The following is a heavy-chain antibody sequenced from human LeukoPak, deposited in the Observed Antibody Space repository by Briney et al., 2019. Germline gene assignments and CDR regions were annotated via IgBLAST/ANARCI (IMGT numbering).Heavy chain of an antibody. J-gene: IGHJ4*02. CDR2: IYYSGST. Sequence: PSETLSLTCTVSGGSISSYYWSWIRQPPGKGLEWIGYIYYSGSTNYNPSLKSRVTISVDTSKNQFSLKLSSVTAADTAVYYCARAYGFQIYYFDYWGQGTLVTVSS. CDR1: GGSISSYY. V-gene: IGHV4-59*01. CDR3: ARAYGFQIYYFDY. D-gene: IGHD4-17*01.